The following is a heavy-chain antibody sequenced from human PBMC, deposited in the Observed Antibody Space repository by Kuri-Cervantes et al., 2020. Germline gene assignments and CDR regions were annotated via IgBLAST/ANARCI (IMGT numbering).Heavy chain of an antibody. CDR1: GYTFTGYY. Sequence: ASVKVSCKASGYTFTGYYMHWVRQAPGQGLEWMGWINPNSGGTNYAQKFQGRVTMTRDTSISTAYMELSSLRSEDTAVYYCAADYGGNGYYYYMDVWGKGTTVTVSS. CDR3: AADYGGNGYYYYMDV. V-gene: IGHV1-2*02. J-gene: IGHJ6*03. CDR2: INPNSGGT. D-gene: IGHD4-23*01.